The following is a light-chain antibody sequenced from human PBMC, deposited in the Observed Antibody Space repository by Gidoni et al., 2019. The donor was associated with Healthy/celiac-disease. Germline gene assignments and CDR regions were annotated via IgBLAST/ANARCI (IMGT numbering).Light chain of an antibody. Sequence: DIQMTQSPSSLSASGGDRVTITCRASQSISSYLNWYQQKPGKAPKLLIYAASSLQSGVPSRFSCSGSGTDFTLTISSLQPEDFATYYCQQSYSTPPWTFXQXTKVEIK. CDR1: QSISSY. CDR3: QQSYSTPPWT. V-gene: IGKV1-39*01. J-gene: IGKJ1*01. CDR2: AAS.